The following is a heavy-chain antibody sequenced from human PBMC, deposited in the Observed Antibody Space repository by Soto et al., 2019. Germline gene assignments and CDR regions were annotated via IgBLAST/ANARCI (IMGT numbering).Heavy chain of an antibody. CDR2: FDPEDGET. D-gene: IGHD2-2*01. CDR1: VYTRTELV. CDR3: APGGAIVVVPAALTRFDY. J-gene: IGHJ4*02. V-gene: IGHV1-24*01. Sequence: ASLEVSGKVSVYTRTELVIHWVRQSRGKGREWMGGFDPEDGETIYAQKFQGRVTMTEDTSTDTAYMELSSLRSEDTAVYYCAPGGAIVVVPAALTRFDYWGQGTLVTVSS.